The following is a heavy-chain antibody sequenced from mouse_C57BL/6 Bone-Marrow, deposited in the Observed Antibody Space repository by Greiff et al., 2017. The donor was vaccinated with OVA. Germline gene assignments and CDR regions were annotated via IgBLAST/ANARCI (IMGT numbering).Heavy chain of an antibody. CDR3: ARSGYYSSKGAMDY. D-gene: IGHD1-1*01. J-gene: IGHJ4*01. V-gene: IGHV1-69*01. CDR2: IDPSDSYT. Sequence: QVQLKQPGAELVMPGASVKLSCKASGYTFTSYWMHWVKQRPGQGLEWIGEIDPSDSYTNYNQKFKGKSTLTVDKSSSTAYMPLSSLTPEDSAVYYCARSGYYSSKGAMDYWGQGTSVTVSS. CDR1: GYTFTSYW.